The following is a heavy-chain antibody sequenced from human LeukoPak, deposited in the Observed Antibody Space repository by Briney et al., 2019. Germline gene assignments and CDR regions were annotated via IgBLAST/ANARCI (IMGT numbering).Heavy chain of an antibody. CDR3: AREKEAGFGELLYY. J-gene: IGHJ4*02. D-gene: IGHD3-10*01. CDR2: ISAYNGNT. CDR1: VYTFTTYG. Sequence: ASVNVSRKASVYTFTTYGISWVGQAPRQGREWMGWISAYNGNTNYAQKLQGRVTMTTDTSTSTAYMELRSLRSDDTAVYYCAREKEAGFGELLYYWGQGTLVTVSS. V-gene: IGHV1-18*01.